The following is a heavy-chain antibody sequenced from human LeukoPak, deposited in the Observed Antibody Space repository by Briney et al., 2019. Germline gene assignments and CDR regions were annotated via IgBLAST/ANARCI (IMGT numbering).Heavy chain of an antibody. CDR3: ARESGWGLPHAFDF. D-gene: IGHD3-3*01. CDR2: ISYDGSKI. J-gene: IGHJ3*01. CDR1: GFTFSSYP. V-gene: IGHV3-30-3*01. Sequence: GGSLRLSCAASGFTFSSYPLHWVRQAPGKGLEWVTLISYDGSKIYYADSVKGRFTISRDNSKNTLYLQMNSLRAEDTAVYYCARESGWGLPHAFDFWGQGTVVTVSS.